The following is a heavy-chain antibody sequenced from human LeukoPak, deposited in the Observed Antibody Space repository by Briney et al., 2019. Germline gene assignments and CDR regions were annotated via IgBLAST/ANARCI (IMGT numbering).Heavy chain of an antibody. CDR1: GGSFSGYY. CDR3: ARGPFGGVTNQYYFDY. V-gene: IGHV4-34*01. CDR2: INHSGST. D-gene: IGHD3-16*01. Sequence: SETLSLTCAVYGGSFSGYYWSWIRQPPGKGLEWIGEINHSGSTNYNPSLKSRVTISVGTSKNQFSLKLSSVTAADTAVYYCARGPFGGVTNQYYFDYWGQGTLVTVSS. J-gene: IGHJ4*02.